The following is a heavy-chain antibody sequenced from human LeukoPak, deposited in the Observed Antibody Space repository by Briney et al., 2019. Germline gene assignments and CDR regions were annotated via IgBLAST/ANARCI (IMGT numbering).Heavy chain of an antibody. J-gene: IGHJ5*02. CDR2: IKSKTDGGTT. D-gene: IGHD3-22*01. CDR1: GFTFSNAW. Sequence: GGSLRLSCAASGFTFSNAWMNWVRQAPGKGLEWVGRIKSKTDGGTTDYAVPVKGRFTISRDDSKNTLHLQMNSLKTEDTAVYHCTARFYDSSGYYYASFDPWGQGTLVTVSS. CDR3: TARFYDSSGYYYASFDP. V-gene: IGHV3-15*07.